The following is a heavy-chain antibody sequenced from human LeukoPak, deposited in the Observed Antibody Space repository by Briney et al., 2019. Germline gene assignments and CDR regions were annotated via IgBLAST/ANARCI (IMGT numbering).Heavy chain of an antibody. CDR1: GFTFNNYD. CDR2: ISYDGSNK. V-gene: IGHV3-30*18. CDR3: AKDAPYVEMATMVKAYYFDY. Sequence: GGSLRLSCAASGFTFNNYDMHWVRQAPGKGLEWVAVISYDGSNKYCADSVKGRFTISRDNSKNTLYLQMNSLRAEDTAIYYCAKDAPYVEMATMVKAYYFDYWGQGTLVTVSS. J-gene: IGHJ4*02. D-gene: IGHD5-24*01.